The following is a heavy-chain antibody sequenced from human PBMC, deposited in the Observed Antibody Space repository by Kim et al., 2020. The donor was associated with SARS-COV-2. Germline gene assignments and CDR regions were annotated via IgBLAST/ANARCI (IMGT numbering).Heavy chain of an antibody. CDR1: GFTFTSSA. Sequence: SVKVSCKASGFTFTSSAVQWVRQARGQRLEWIGWIVVGSGNTNYAQKFQERVTITRDMSTSTAYMELSSLRSEDTAVYYCAAGESIVGAIDYWGQGTLVTVSS. CDR2: IVVGSGNT. J-gene: IGHJ4*02. CDR3: AAGESIVGAIDY. V-gene: IGHV1-58*01. D-gene: IGHD1-26*01.